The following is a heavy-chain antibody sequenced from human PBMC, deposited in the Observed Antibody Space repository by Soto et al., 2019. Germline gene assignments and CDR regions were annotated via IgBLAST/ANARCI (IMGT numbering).Heavy chain of an antibody. J-gene: IGHJ4*02. CDR2: FDPEDGET. D-gene: IGHD3-22*01. CDR1: GYTLTELS. V-gene: IGHV1-24*01. CDR3: ATAYYYDSSGYYRYYFDY. Sequence: GASVKVSCKVSGYTLTELSMHCVRQAPGKGLEWMGGFDPEDGETIYAQKFQGRVTMTEDTSTDTAYMELSSLRSEDTAVYYCATAYYYDSSGYYRYYFDYWGQGTLVTSPQ.